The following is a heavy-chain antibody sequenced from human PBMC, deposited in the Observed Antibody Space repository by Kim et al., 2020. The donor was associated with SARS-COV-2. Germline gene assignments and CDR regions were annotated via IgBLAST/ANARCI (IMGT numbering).Heavy chain of an antibody. D-gene: IGHD2-21*01. CDR3: ARKEVALES. CDR1: GGPVTSGSYY. CDR2: IYSSGGT. V-gene: IGHV4-61*01. J-gene: IGHJ5*02. Sequence: PSETLSLTCTVSGGPVTSGSYYWSWIRQSPGKGLEWIGYIYSSGGTSYNPSLKSRVSISVDTSKNQFSLKVTSVTPADAAVYYCARKEVALESWGEGALVTVSS.